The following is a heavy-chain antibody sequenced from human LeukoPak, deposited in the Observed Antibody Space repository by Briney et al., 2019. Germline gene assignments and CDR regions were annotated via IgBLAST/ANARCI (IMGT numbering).Heavy chain of an antibody. D-gene: IGHD3-22*01. CDR1: GYSISSGYY. CDR2: IYYGENT. J-gene: IGHJ4*02. CDR3: ARRDDSSGYHKIFDY. Sequence: SETLSLTCTVSGYSISSGYYWGWIRQPPGKGLEWIGNIYYGENTYYNPSLKSQVTISIDTSKNQFYLKLSSLTAADTAVYYCARRDDSSGYHKIFDYWGPGTLVTVSS. V-gene: IGHV4-38-2*02.